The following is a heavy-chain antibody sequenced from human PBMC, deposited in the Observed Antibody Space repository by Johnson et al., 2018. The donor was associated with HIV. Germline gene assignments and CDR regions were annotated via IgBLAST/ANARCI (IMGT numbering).Heavy chain of an antibody. V-gene: IGHV3-66*01. CDR1: GFTISTFW. J-gene: IGHJ3*02. CDR3: TRWGGAFDI. D-gene: IGHD3-10*01. Sequence: EVQLVESGGALVQPGGSLRLSCEVSGFTISTFWMHWVRQVPGKWLEWVSVIYSGGSTYYADSVKCRFTIYRDNSKNTLYLQMNSLRAEDTAGYYCTRWGGAFDIWGQGTMVTVSA. CDR2: IYSGGST.